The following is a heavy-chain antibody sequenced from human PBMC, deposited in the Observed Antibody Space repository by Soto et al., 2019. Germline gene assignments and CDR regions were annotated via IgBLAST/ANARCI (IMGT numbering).Heavy chain of an antibody. CDR2: IYWDDDK. CDR3: AHRVLRTVFGLVTTTAIYFDF. Sequence: QITLNESGPTQVKPRQTLTLTCTFSGFSLTTSGVGVGWIRQSPGKAPEWLALIYWDDDKRYSPSLKSSLTITKDTSKNPVVLTMADLDPADTATYYCAHRVLRTVFGLVTTTAIYFDFWGQGTPVAVSS. D-gene: IGHD3-3*01. CDR1: GFSLTTSGVG. J-gene: IGHJ4*02. V-gene: IGHV2-5*02.